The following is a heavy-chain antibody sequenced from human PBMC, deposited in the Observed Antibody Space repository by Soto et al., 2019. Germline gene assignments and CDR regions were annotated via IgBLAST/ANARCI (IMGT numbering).Heavy chain of an antibody. CDR3: TTVFYDSSGNPDY. CDR2: IKRKTDGGTT. J-gene: IGHJ4*02. CDR1: GFTCTNAW. V-gene: IGHV3-15*07. Sequence: PGGSLRLSWAASGFTCTNAWMNWVRQAPGKGLEWVGRIKRKTDGGTTDYAAPVEGRFSISRDDSKNILYLQMNSLKTEDTAVYYCTTVFYDSSGNPDYWGQGTLVTVSS. D-gene: IGHD3-22*01.